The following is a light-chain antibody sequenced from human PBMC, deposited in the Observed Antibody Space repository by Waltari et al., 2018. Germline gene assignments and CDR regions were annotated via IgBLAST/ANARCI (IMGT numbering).Light chain of an antibody. CDR3: GTWDGSPSAAV. V-gene: IGLV1-51*02. J-gene: IGLJ3*02. CDR2: ENN. Sequence: QSVLTQPPSISAAPGQKVTISCSGSNPNIGNNYISWFQQLPGTAPKLLIYENNERPSGIPDRFSGSKSGTSATLGITGLQTGDEADYYCGTWDGSPSAAVFGGGTKLTVL. CDR1: NPNIGNNY.